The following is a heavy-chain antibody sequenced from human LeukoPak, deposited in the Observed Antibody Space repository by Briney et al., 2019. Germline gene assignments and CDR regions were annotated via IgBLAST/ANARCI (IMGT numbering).Heavy chain of an antibody. V-gene: IGHV4-31*03. CDR2: IYYSGST. CDR1: GGSISSGGYY. D-gene: IGHD5-18*01. Sequence: PSQTLSLTCTVSGGSISSGGYYWSWIRQHPGKGLEWIGYIYYSGSTYYNPSLKSRVTISVDTSKNQFSLKLTSVTAADTAVYYCARVSPVYTAMAYYFDYWGQGTLVTVSS. CDR3: ARVSPVYTAMAYYFDY. J-gene: IGHJ4*02.